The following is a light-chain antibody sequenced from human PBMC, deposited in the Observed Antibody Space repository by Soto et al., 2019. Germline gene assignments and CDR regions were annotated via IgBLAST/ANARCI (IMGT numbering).Light chain of an antibody. V-gene: IGLV2-14*01. CDR1: SGDIGSYNR. CDR2: EVT. Sequence: QSALTQPASVSGSPGQSITISCTGTSGDIGSYNRVSWYQQHPGKAPKLIIYEVTDRPSGVSNRFSGSKPGNTASLTISGLQAEDEAEYSCSSYTNINTRACVFGTGTKLTVL. CDR3: SSYTNINTRACV. J-gene: IGLJ1*01.